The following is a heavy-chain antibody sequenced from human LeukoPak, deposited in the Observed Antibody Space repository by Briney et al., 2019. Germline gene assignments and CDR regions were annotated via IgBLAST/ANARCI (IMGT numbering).Heavy chain of an antibody. J-gene: IGHJ4*02. V-gene: IGHV3-23*01. D-gene: IGHD3-16*02. CDR3: AKDGYDYVGGSYRYSDY. CDR2: IRGSGGST. Sequence: GGSLRLSCAASGFTFSSYAMSWVRQAPGKGLEWVSTIRGSGGSTYYADSVKGRFTISRDNSKNTLYLQMNSLRAEDTAVYYCAKDGYDYVGGSYRYSDYWGQGTLVTVSS. CDR1: GFTFSSYA.